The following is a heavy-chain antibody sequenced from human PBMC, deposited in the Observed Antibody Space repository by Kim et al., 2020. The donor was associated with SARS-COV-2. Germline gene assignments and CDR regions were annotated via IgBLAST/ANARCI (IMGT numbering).Heavy chain of an antibody. D-gene: IGHD3-9*01. V-gene: IGHV1-46*01. CDR1: GYTFTSYY. J-gene: IGHJ6*02. CDR3: ARDSSPRRYFDWLYPEGYYYYGMDV. Sequence: ASVKVSCKASGYTFTSYYMHWVRQAPGQGLEWMGIINPSGGSTSYAQKFQGRVTMTRDTSTSTVYMGLSSLRSEDTAVYYCARDSSPRRYFDWLYPEGYYYYGMDVWGQGTTVTVSS. CDR2: INPSGGST.